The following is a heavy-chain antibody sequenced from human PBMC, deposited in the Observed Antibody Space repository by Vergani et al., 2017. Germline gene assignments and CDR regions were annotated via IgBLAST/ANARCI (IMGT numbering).Heavy chain of an antibody. CDR2: IYPGDSDT. CDR1: GYSFTSYW. J-gene: IGHJ6*03. D-gene: IGHD2-2*01. V-gene: IGHV5-51*01. Sequence: EVQLVQSGAEVKKPGESLKISCKGSGYSFTSYWIGWVRQMPGKGLEWMGIIYPGDSDTRYSPSFQGQVTISADKSISTAYLQWSSLKASDTAMYYCARQFGVLVPAASRYYYYMDVWGKGTTVTVSS. CDR3: ARQFGVLVPAASRYYYYMDV.